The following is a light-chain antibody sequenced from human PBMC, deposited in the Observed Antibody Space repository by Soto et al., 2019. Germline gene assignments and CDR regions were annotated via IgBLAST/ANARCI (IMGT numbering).Light chain of an antibody. CDR2: MND. V-gene: IGLV1-47*01. CDR3: ASWDDSLSGYV. Sequence: QSVLTQPPSASGNPGQRLTISCSGSTSXILRNYVYWYRQLPGTAPRLLISMNDQRPSGVPDRFSGSKSGTSASLAISGLRSEDEADYYCASWDDSLSGYVFGTGTKVTVL. J-gene: IGLJ1*01. CDR1: TSXILRNY.